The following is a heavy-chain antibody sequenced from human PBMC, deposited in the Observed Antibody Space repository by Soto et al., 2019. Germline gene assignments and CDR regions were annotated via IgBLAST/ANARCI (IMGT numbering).Heavy chain of an antibody. D-gene: IGHD6-6*01. Sequence: SETLSLTCTVSGGSISSGDYYWSWIRQPPGKGLEWIGYIYYSGSTYYNPSLKSRVTISVDTSKNQFSLKLSSVTAADTAVYYCARAVSSSSPTSDYWGQGTLVTVSS. V-gene: IGHV4-30-4*01. CDR2: IYYSGST. CDR1: GGSISSGDYY. CDR3: ARAVSSSSPTSDY. J-gene: IGHJ4*02.